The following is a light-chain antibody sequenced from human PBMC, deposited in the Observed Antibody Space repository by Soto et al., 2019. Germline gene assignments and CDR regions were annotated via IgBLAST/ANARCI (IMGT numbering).Light chain of an antibody. CDR3: QQYDDLPLT. J-gene: IGKJ4*01. V-gene: IGKV3-15*01. Sequence: EKVMTQSPATLSVSPGERATLSCRASENVKTRLAWYQQKSGQAPRLLIYDAFTRATGIPARFSGSASGTEFTLTISSLQSEDSAVYYCQQYDDLPLTFGGGTKVEIK. CDR1: ENVKTR. CDR2: DAF.